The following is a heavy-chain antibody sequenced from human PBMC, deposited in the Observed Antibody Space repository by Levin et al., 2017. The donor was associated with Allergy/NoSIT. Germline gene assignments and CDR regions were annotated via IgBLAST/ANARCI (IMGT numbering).Heavy chain of an antibody. CDR3: ARVVSVGNYYFDY. J-gene: IGHJ4*02. CDR1: GGTFSSYA. CDR2: IIPIFGTA. V-gene: IGHV1-69*13. D-gene: IGHD2-8*01. Sequence: SVKVSCKASGGTFSSYAISWVRQAPGQGLEWMGGIIPIFGTANYAQKFQGRVTITADESTSTAYMELSSLRSEDTAVYYCARVVSVGNYYFDYWGQGTLVTVSS.